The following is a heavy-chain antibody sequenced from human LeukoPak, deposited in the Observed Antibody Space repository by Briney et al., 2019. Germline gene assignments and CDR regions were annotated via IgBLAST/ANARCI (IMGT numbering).Heavy chain of an antibody. CDR2: INPSGGST. D-gene: IGHD4-17*01. V-gene: IGHV1-46*01. Sequence: ASVKVSCKASGYTFTSYYMHWVRQAPGQGLEWMGIINPSGGSTSYAQKFQGRVTMTRDTSTSTVYMELSSLRSEDTAVYYCAKDRNYGDRGSHFDYWGQGTLVTVSS. J-gene: IGHJ4*02. CDR3: AKDRNYGDRGSHFDY. CDR1: GYTFTSYY.